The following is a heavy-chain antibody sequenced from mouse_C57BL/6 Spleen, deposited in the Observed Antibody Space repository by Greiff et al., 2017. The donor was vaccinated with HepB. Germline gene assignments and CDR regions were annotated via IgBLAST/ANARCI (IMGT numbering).Heavy chain of an antibody. CDR2: IDPEDGET. J-gene: IGHJ1*03. CDR1: GFNIKDYY. V-gene: IGHV14-2*01. Sequence: DVKLQESGAELVKPGASVKLSCTASGFNIKDYYMHWVKQRTEQGLEWIGRIDPEDGETKYAPKFQGKATITADTSSNTAYLQLSSLTSEDTAVYYCAFHGSSYWYFDVWGTGTTVTVSS. CDR3: AFHGSSYWYFDV. D-gene: IGHD1-1*01.